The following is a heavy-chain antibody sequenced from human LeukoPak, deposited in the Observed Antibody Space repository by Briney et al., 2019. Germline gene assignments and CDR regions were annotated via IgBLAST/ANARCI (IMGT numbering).Heavy chain of an antibody. J-gene: IGHJ4*02. CDR3: ATAMLDVWFGGY. Sequence: ASVKVSCKVSGYTLTELSMHWVRQAPGKGLEWMGGFDPEDGETIYAQKFQGRVTMTEDTSIDTAYMELSSLRSEDTAVYYCATAMLDVWFGGYWGQGTLVTVSS. CDR2: FDPEDGET. CDR1: GYTLTELS. D-gene: IGHD3-10*01. V-gene: IGHV1-24*01.